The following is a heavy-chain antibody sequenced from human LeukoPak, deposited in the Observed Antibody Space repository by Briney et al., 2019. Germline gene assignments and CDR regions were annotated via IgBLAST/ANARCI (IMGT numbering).Heavy chain of an antibody. D-gene: IGHD1-1*01. CDR2: INPNSGGT. CDR3: AREGVDWNHSVYYFDY. Sequence: ASVKVSCKASGYTFTGYYMHWVRQAPGQGLVWMGWINPNSGGTNYAQKFQGRVTMTRDTSISTAYMELSRLRSDDTAVYYCAREGVDWNHSVYYFDYWGQGTLVTVSS. CDR1: GYTFTGYY. J-gene: IGHJ4*02. V-gene: IGHV1-2*02.